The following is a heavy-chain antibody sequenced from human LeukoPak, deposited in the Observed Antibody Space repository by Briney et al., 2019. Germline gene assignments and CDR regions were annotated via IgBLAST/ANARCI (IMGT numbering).Heavy chain of an antibody. Sequence: GGSLRLSCVGYGFTFSTYWMSWVRQAPGMGLEWVSILYTGGRTYYADSVKGRFTISRDKSKNTLYLEMNSLRAEDTAVYYCATDYGSGTYYTLDFWGQGTLVTVSS. V-gene: IGHV3-53*01. CDR1: GFTFSTYW. CDR3: ATDYGSGTYYTLDF. D-gene: IGHD3-10*01. J-gene: IGHJ4*02. CDR2: LYTGGRT.